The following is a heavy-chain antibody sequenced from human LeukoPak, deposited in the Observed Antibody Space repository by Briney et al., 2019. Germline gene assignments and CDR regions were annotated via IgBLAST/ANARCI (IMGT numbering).Heavy chain of an antibody. V-gene: IGHV3-66*01. CDR1: GFTVSSNY. J-gene: IGHJ6*02. Sequence: GGSLRLSCAASGFTVSSNYMNWVRKAPGKGLEWVSVIYSGGSTYYADSVKGRFTISRDNSKNTLYLQMNSLRAEDTAVYYCAGDTYYYYGMDVWGQGTTVTVSS. CDR2: IYSGGST. CDR3: AGDTYYYYGMDV.